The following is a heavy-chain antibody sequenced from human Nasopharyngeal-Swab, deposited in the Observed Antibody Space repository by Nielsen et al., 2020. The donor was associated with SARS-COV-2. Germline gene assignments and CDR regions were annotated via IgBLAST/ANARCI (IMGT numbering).Heavy chain of an antibody. J-gene: IGHJ6*02. V-gene: IGHV4-34*13. CDR2: INHSGST. CDR3: ARDRAWDSSGWDYYYGMDV. Sequence: RQAPGKGLEWIGEINHSGSTNYNPSLKSRVTISVDTSKNQFSLKLSSVTAADTAVYYCARDRAWDSSGWDYYYGMDVWGQGTTVTASS. D-gene: IGHD6-19*01.